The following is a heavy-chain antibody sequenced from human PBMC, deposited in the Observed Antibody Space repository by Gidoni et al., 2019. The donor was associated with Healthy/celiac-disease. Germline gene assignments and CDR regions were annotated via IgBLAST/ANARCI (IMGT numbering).Heavy chain of an antibody. CDR2: ISYDGSNK. CDR1: GFTFSRYG. CDR3: AKFDYDSSGMGAFDI. D-gene: IGHD3-22*01. J-gene: IGHJ3*02. V-gene: IGHV3-30*18. Sequence: QVQLVESGGGVVQPGGSLRLSCAASGFTFSRYGMHWVRQAPGKGLEWVAVISYDGSNKYYADSVKGRFTISRDNSKNTLYLQMNSLRAEDTAVYYCAKFDYDSSGMGAFDIWGQGTMVTVSS.